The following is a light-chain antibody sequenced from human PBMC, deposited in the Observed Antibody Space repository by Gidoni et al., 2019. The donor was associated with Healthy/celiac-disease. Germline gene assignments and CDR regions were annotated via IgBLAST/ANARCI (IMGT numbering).Light chain of an antibody. V-gene: IGKV3-11*01. CDR3: QQRSNWPLFT. J-gene: IGKJ3*01. CDR1: QSVSSY. Sequence: EIVLTQSPATLSLSPGERATLSYRASQSVSSYLAWYQQKPGQAPRLLIYDASNRAPGIPARFSGSGSVTDFTLPISSLEPEDFAVSYCQQRSNWPLFTFGPGTKVDIK. CDR2: DAS.